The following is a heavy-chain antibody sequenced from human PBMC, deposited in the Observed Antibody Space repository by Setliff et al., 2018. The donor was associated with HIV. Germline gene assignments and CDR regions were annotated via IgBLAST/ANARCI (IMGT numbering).Heavy chain of an antibody. V-gene: IGHV4-31*03. CDR1: GGSISSDGYY. Sequence: SETLSLTCTVSGGSISSDGYYRTWFRQHPGKGLEWIGYIYYSGSTYYNPSLKSRVTISVDTSKNQFSLKLSSVTAADTAVYYCARDMMYHYDRSGSFGWFGPWGQGTQVTVSS. CDR3: ARDMMYHYDRSGSFGWFGP. J-gene: IGHJ5*02. CDR2: IYYSGST. D-gene: IGHD3-22*01.